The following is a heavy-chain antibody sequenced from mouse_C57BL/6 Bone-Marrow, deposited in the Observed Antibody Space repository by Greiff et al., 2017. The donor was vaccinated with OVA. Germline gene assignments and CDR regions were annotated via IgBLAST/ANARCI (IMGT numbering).Heavy chain of an antibody. Sequence: EVKLMESGAELVRPGASVKLSCTASGFNIKDDYMHWVKQRPEQGLEWIGWIDPENGDTEYASKFQGKATITADTSSNTAYLQLSSLTSEDTAVYYCTTWGYYGSSSWFAYWGQGTLVTVSA. D-gene: IGHD1-1*01. CDR2: IDPENGDT. J-gene: IGHJ3*01. CDR3: TTWGYYGSSSWFAY. CDR1: GFNIKDDY. V-gene: IGHV14-4*01.